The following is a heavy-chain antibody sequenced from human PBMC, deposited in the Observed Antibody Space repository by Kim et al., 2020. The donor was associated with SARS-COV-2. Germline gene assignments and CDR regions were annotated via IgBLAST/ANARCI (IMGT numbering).Heavy chain of an antibody. J-gene: IGHJ2*01. D-gene: IGHD2-2*01. V-gene: IGHV4-4*06. CDR3: ARDLCSSTSCPGRYFDL. Sequence: LKSRVTMSVDTSKNQFSLKLSSVTAADTAVYYCARDLCSSTSCPGRYFDLWGRGTLVTISS.